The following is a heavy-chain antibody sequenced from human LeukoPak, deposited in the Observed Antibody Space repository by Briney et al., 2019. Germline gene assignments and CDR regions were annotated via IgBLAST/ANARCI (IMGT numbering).Heavy chain of an antibody. CDR1: GFTFSSYS. CDR2: ISSISSTI. Sequence: GGSLRLSCAASGFTFSSYSMNWVRQAPGRGLEWVSYISSISSTIYYADSVKGLFTISRDNAKNSLYLRMNRLRAEDTSVYYCARDLGRIFGVVPYSWGQGTLVTVSS. V-gene: IGHV3-48*01. CDR3: ARDLGRIFGVVPYS. D-gene: IGHD3-3*01. J-gene: IGHJ4*02.